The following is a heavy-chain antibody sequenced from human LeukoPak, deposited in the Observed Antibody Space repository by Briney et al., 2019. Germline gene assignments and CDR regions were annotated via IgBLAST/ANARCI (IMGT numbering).Heavy chain of an antibody. CDR1: GFTFSSYW. CDR3: AGVLGVRDLAYFDY. D-gene: IGHD3-10*01. J-gene: IGHJ4*01. CDR2: INSDGSST. V-gene: IGHV3-74*01. Sequence: LTGGSLRLSCAASGFTFSSYWMHWVRQAPGKGLVWVSRINSDGSSTNYADSVRGRFTISRDNAKNTLYLQMNSLRAEDTAVYYCAGVLGVRDLAYFDYWGHGTLVTVSS.